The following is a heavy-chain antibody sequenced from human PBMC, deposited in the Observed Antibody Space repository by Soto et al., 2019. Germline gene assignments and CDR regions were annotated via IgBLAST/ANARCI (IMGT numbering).Heavy chain of an antibody. Sequence: QVQLVESGGGVVQPGGSLRLSCAASGFTFGRHGMHWVRQGPGKGLEWVAVIGSDGRRDSYADSVKGRFTISRDNGQNTLYLQMNSLRAEDTAVYYCARDDDYGDNGLDYWGQGTLVTVSS. CDR1: GFTFGRHG. V-gene: IGHV3-33*01. J-gene: IGHJ4*02. D-gene: IGHD4-17*01. CDR3: ARDDDYGDNGLDY. CDR2: IGSDGRRD.